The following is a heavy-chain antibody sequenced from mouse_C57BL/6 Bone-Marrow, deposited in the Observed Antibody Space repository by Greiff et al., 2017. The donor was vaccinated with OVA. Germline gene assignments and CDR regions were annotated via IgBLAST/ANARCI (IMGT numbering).Heavy chain of an antibody. CDR3: AKEGTAQAKGFDY. Sequence: QVQLKQSGPGLVQPSQSLSITCTVSGFSLTSYGVHWVRQPPGKGLEWLGVIWSGGSTDYNAAFISRLSISKDNSKSQVFFKMNSLQADDTALYYCAKEGTAQAKGFDYWGQGTTLAVSS. CDR2: IWSGGST. J-gene: IGHJ2*01. D-gene: IGHD3-1*01. V-gene: IGHV2-4*01. CDR1: GFSLTSYG.